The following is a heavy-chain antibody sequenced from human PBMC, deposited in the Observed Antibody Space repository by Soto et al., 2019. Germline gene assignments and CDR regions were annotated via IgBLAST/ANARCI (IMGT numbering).Heavy chain of an antibody. J-gene: IGHJ5*02. V-gene: IGHV1-2*02. CDR2: ISPHSGGT. CDR1: GYTFTGYY. D-gene: IGHD6-13*01. CDR3: ARVGPSSSSSWYFVWFDP. Sequence: GASVKVSCKASGYTFTGYYIHWVRQAPGQGLEWMGWISPHSGGTNYAQKFQGRVTMTRDTSISTAYMELSRLRSDDTAVYYCARVGPSSSSSWYFVWFDPWGQGTLVTVSS.